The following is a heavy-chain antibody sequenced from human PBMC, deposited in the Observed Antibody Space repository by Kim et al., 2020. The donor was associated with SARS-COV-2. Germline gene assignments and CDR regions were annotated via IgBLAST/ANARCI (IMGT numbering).Heavy chain of an antibody. D-gene: IGHD3-22*01. CDR3: TTSETYYYVSSGYNA. CDR1: GFTFSNAG. V-gene: IGHV3-15*01. CDR2: IKSNTDGGTT. J-gene: IGHJ3*01. Sequence: GGSLRLSCAASGFTFSNAGMSWVRQAPGKGVEWVGRIKSNTDGGTTDDAAPGKVTITISKADTKNTLYLKMNSPEAADTAVYYCTTSETYYYVSSGYNA.